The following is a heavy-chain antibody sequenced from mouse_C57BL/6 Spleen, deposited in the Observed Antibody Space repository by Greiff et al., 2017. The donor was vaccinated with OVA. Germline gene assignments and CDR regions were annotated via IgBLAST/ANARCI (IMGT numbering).Heavy chain of an antibody. J-gene: IGHJ2*01. Sequence: EVMLVESGGGLVKPGGSLKLSCAASGFTFSSYAMSWVRQTPEKRLAWVATISDGGSYTYYPDNVKGRFTISRDNAKNNLYLQMSHLKSEDTAMYYCARDLTMITTGYFDYWGQGTTLTVSS. CDR2: ISDGGSYT. CDR3: ARDLTMITTGYFDY. V-gene: IGHV5-4*01. CDR1: GFTFSSYA. D-gene: IGHD2-4*01.